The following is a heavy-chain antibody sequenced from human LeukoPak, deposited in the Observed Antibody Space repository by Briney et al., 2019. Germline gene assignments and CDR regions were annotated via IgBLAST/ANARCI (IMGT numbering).Heavy chain of an antibody. Sequence: SETLSLTCTVSGGSISSYYWSWIRQPPGKGLEWIGYIYYTGSTNYNPSLKSRVTISVATSKNQFSLKLSSVTAADTAVYYCARAAGTYDILTGVAPYYFDYWGQGTLVTVSS. J-gene: IGHJ4*02. D-gene: IGHD3-9*01. CDR1: GGSISSYY. CDR3: ARAAGTYDILTGVAPYYFDY. CDR2: IYYTGST. V-gene: IGHV4-59*01.